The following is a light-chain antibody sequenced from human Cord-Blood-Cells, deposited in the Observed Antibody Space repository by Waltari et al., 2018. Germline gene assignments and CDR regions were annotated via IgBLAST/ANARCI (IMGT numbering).Light chain of an antibody. V-gene: IGLV2-23*01. CDR1: SSDVGSYNL. CDR3: CSYAGSSTYVV. J-gene: IGLJ2*01. Sequence: QPASVSGSPGQSITISCTGTSSDVGSYNLVSWYQQHPGKAPKLMIYEGSKRPSGVSNRFSGSKSGNTASLTISGLQAEDEADYYCCSYAGSSTYVVFGGGTKLTVL. CDR2: EGS.